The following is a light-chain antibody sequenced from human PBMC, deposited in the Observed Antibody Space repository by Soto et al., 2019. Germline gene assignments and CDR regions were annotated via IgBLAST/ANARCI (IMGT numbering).Light chain of an antibody. V-gene: IGLV2-14*01. CDR2: EVS. CDR3: SSYTSSSTLYV. CDR1: SSDGGAYNY. J-gene: IGLJ1*01. Sequence: QSALTQPASVSGSHGQSITISCTGTSSDGGAYNYVSWYQQHPGNAPKLMIYEVSNRPSGVSNRFSGSKSGNTASLTISGLQAEDEADYYCSSYTSSSTLYVFGTGTKLTVL.